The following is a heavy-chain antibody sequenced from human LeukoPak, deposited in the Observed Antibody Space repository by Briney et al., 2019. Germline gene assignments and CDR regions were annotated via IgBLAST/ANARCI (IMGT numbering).Heavy chain of an antibody. CDR1: GFTVSSNY. CDR3: ARLDIDAFDI. Sequence: GGSLRLXCAASGFTVSSNYMSWVRQAPGKELEWVSYISSSGSTIYYADSVKGRFTISRDNAENSLYLQMNSLRAEDTAVYYCARLDIDAFDIWGQGTMVTVSS. D-gene: IGHD2-15*01. CDR2: ISSSGSTI. J-gene: IGHJ3*02. V-gene: IGHV3-11*04.